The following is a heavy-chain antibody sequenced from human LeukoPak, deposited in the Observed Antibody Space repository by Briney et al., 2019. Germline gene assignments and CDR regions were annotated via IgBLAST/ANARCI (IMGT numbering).Heavy chain of an antibody. V-gene: IGHV4-61*02. CDR1: GGSINSGSYY. CDR2: ISSSGST. Sequence: SETLSLTCTVSGGSINSGSYYWSWIQQPAGKGLEWIGRISSSGSTNYNPSLKSRVTISVDTSKNQFSLKLSSVTAADTAVYFCARGPYSYDSSGAFDIWGQGTMVTVSS. D-gene: IGHD3-22*01. J-gene: IGHJ3*02. CDR3: ARGPYSYDSSGAFDI.